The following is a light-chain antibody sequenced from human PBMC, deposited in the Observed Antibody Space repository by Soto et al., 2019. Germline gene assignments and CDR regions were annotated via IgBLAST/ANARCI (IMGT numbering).Light chain of an antibody. J-gene: IGLJ1*01. Sequence: QSALTQPASVSGSPGQSITISCTGTSSDVGGYNYVSWYQQHPGKAPKLIIYGVSNRPSGVSNRFSGSKSGNTASLTISGLQAEDEADYYCQSYDSSLSGYVFGTGTKVTVL. CDR2: GVS. V-gene: IGLV2-14*01. CDR1: SSDVGGYNY. CDR3: QSYDSSLSGYV.